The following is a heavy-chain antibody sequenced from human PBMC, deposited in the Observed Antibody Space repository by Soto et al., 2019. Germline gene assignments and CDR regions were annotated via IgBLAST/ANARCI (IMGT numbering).Heavy chain of an antibody. V-gene: IGHV2-5*02. CDR1: GFSLSTSVVG. CDR3: AHSDGSDRAFDY. D-gene: IGHD2-21*02. CDR2: IYWDDDK. J-gene: IGHJ4*02. Sequence: QITLKESGPTLVKPTQTLTLTCTFSGFSLSTSVVGVGWIRQPPGKALEWLALIYWDDDKRYIPSLKSRLTITKDISKNQVVLTMTNMDPVDTATYYCAHSDGSDRAFDYWGQGTLVAVSS.